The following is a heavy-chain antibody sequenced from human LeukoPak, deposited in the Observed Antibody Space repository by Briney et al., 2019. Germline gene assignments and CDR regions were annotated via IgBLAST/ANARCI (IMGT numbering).Heavy chain of an antibody. CDR3: ASSTTLTTYAFDM. CDR1: GGSISSYY. J-gene: IGHJ3*02. V-gene: IGHV4-59*01. D-gene: IGHD4-17*01. Sequence: SETLSLTCTVSGGSISSYYWSWIRQPPGKGLEWIGYIYYSGSTNYNPSLKSRVTISVDTSKNQFSLKLSSVTAADTAVYYCASSTTLTTYAFDMWGQGTMVTVSS. CDR2: IYYSGST.